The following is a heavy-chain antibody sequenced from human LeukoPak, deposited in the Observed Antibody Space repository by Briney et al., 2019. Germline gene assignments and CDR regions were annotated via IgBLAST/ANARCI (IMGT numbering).Heavy chain of an antibody. CDR3: ARREWGYAVSV. Sequence: PSETLSLTCTVSGYSISSGYYWGWIRQPPGKGLEWIGSIYHSGSTYYNPSLKSRVTISVDTSKNQFSLKLSSVTAADTAVFYCARREWGYAVSVWGKGTTVIVSS. D-gene: IGHD2-2*01. CDR2: IYHSGST. V-gene: IGHV4-38-2*02. CDR1: GYSISSGYY. J-gene: IGHJ6*04.